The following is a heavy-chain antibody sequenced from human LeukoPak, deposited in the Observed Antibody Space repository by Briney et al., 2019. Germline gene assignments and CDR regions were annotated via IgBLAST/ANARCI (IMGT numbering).Heavy chain of an antibody. J-gene: IGHJ4*02. Sequence: SETLSLTCTASGDSISSGGFHWGWIRQPPEKGLEWIGTIYYSGGTYYNPSLKSRVTISLDTSKNQFSLKLTSVTAAVTAVYYCARQTGAGLDFWGRGTLVTVCS. CDR3: ARQTGAGLDF. D-gene: IGHD6-13*01. CDR2: IYYSGGT. CDR1: GDSISSGGFH. V-gene: IGHV4-39*01.